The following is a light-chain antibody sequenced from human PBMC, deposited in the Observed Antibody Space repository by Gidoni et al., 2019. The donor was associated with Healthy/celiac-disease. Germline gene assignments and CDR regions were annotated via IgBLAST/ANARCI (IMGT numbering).Light chain of an antibody. CDR3: QSYDSNNVI. CDR2: EDN. V-gene: IGLV6-57*03. J-gene: IGLJ2*01. Sequence: NFMLTQPHSVSESPAKTVTISCTRSSGSIASTYVQWYQQRPGSAPTIVIYEDNQRPSGVPDRFSGSIDSSSNSASLTISGLKTEDEADYYCQSYDSNNVIFGGGTKLTVL. CDR1: SGSIASTY.